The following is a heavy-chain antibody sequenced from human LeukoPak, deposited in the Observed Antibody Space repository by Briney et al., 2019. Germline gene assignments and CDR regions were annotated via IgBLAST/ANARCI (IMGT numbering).Heavy chain of an antibody. Sequence: GGSLRLSCAASGFTFSSYGMHWVRQAPGKGLEWVAVISYDGSNKYYADSVKGRFTISRDNSKNTLYLQMNSLRAEDTAVYYCARAPSGSYYKAFDYWGQGTLVTVSS. V-gene: IGHV3-30*19. CDR1: GFTFSSYG. CDR3: ARAPSGSYYKAFDY. D-gene: IGHD3-10*01. J-gene: IGHJ4*02. CDR2: ISYDGSNK.